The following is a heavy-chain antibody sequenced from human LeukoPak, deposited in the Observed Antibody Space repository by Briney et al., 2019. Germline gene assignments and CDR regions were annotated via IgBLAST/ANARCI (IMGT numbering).Heavy chain of an antibody. CDR3: ARASCLDY. D-gene: IGHD2-15*01. CDR1: GFSLTTYA. J-gene: IGHJ4*02. V-gene: IGHV3-23*01. Sequence: GGSLRLSCAASGFSLTTYAMGWVRQAPGKGLEWVSVISDRGDNTYYGDSVKGRFTISRDNAKNSLYLQMNSLRAEDTAVYYCARASCLDYWGQGTLVTVSS. CDR2: ISDRGDNT.